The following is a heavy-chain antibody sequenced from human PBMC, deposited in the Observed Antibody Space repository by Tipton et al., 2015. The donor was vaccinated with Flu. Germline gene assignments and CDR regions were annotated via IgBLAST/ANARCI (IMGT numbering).Heavy chain of an antibody. CDR1: GASVGSPYC. J-gene: IGHJ5*01. CDR3: ARRDYSNYVSEPKNWFDP. V-gene: IGHV4-38-2*01. CDR2: ICPGGP. Sequence: TLSLTCSVSGASVGSPYCWGWVRPPPGKGLGWIGNICPGGPYYNPSLRSRVTISVARPRDQFSLRLTSVTAADTAVYFCARRDYSNYVSEPKNWFDPWGQGTLVTVSS. D-gene: IGHD4-11*01.